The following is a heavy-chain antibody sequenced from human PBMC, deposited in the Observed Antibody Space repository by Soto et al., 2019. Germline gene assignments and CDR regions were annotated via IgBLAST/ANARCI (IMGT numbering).Heavy chain of an antibody. CDR1: GFTLSSYW. J-gene: IGHJ4*02. CDR2: INSDGCST. V-gene: IGHV3-74*01. CDR3: GTGRGGSCCDAY. D-gene: IGHD2-15*01. Sequence: EVQLVESGGGLVQPGGSLRLSCVASGFTLSSYWMHWVRQSPGKGPVRVSRINSDGCSTSETSTTYADSVRGRLTIHKDKAENTLDLQMNGLGAGDTGVYYGGTGRGGSCCDAYRCQGTLVTVAS.